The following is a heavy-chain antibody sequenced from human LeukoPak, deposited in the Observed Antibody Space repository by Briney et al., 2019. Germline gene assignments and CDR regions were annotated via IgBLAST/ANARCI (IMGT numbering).Heavy chain of an antibody. V-gene: IGHV1-2*02. CDR3: ARAVGYGSGAYRQYYFDY. D-gene: IGHD3-10*01. CDR2: INPNSGGT. J-gene: IGHJ4*02. Sequence: ASVKVSCRASVYTFTGYYMHWVRQAPGQGLEWMGWINPNSGGTNYAQNFQGRVTMSGDTSISTAYMELSRLRSDDTAVYYCARAVGYGSGAYRQYYFDYWGQGTLVTVSS. CDR1: VYTFTGYY.